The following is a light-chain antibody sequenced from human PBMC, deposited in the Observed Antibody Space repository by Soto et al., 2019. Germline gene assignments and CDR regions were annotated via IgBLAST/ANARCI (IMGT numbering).Light chain of an antibody. CDR3: QQYNDWPLWT. Sequence: EIVLTQSPGTLSLSPGERASLSCRASQSVYGTYLAWYQQRPGQAPRLLIYGASTRATGTPTRFSGSGSGTEFTLTISSLQSEDFAVYSCQQYNDWPLWTFGQGTKVDI. J-gene: IGKJ1*01. V-gene: IGKV3-15*01. CDR1: QSVYGTY. CDR2: GAS.